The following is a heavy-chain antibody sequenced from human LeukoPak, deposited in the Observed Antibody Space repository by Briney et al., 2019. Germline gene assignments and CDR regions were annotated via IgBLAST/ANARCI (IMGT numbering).Heavy chain of an antibody. J-gene: IGHJ4*02. CDR2: IYYSGYT. Sequence: SETLSLTCSVSGGSISSYYWNWIRQTPGKGLEWIGYIYYSGYTNYNPSLKSRVTISVDTSKNQFSLKLSSVTAADTAVYYCARYREVGATVDYWGQGTLVTVSS. V-gene: IGHV4-59*01. CDR1: GGSISSYY. D-gene: IGHD1-26*01. CDR3: ARYREVGATVDY.